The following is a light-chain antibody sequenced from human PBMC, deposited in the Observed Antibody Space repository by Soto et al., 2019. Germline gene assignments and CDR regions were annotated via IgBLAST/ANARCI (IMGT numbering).Light chain of an antibody. CDR1: SGHSSYI. Sequence: QPVLTQSSSVSASLGSSVKLTCTLSSGHSSYIIAWHQQQPGKAPRYLMKVEGSGSFNKGSGVPDRFSGYRSGADRYLTISNLQFEDEADYYSETWDSNTWVFGGGTKVTVL. V-gene: IGLV4-60*02. CDR2: VEGSGSF. CDR3: ETWDSNTWV. J-gene: IGLJ3*02.